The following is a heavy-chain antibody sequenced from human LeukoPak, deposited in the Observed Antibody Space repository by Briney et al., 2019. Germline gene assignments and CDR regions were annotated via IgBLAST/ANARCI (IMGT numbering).Heavy chain of an antibody. J-gene: IGHJ4*02. CDR2: ISGYNGNT. D-gene: IGHD5-12*01. CDR1: GYTFTTYG. V-gene: IGHV1-18*01. CDR3: ASVVATGGY. Sequence: ASVKVSCKASGYTFTTYGIGWVRQAPGQGLEWMGWISGYNGNTNYAQKFQGRVTMTRDTSISTAYMELSRLTSDDTAVYYCASVVATGGYWGQGTLVTVSS.